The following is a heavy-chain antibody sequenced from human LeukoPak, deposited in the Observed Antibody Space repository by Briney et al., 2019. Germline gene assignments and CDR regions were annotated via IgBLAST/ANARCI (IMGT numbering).Heavy chain of an antibody. D-gene: IGHD2-2*01. J-gene: IGHJ4*02. CDR1: GFTFSNTA. CDR3: VKRTMAGVLERRTYYFDY. Sequence: GGSLRLSCAASGFTFSNTAMSWVRHAPGKGLEWLSIISGSGLNAYYADSVKGRFTISRDNSKSTLFLQMNSLRAEDTALYYCVKRTMAGVLERRTYYFDYWGQGSLVTVSP. CDR2: ISGSGLNA. V-gene: IGHV3-23*01.